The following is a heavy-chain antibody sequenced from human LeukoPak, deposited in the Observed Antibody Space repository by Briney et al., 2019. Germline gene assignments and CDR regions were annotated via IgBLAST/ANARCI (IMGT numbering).Heavy chain of an antibody. J-gene: IGHJ4*02. CDR1: GFTFNNFG. D-gene: IGHD3-9*01. CDR3: AKFYDILTSYFDY. CDR2: IYYDGSNN. V-gene: IGHV3-33*06. Sequence: PGGSLRLSCAASGFTFNNFGIHWVRQAPGKGLEWVAVIYYDGSNNFYSDSVKGRFTISRDNSKNTVFLQMSSLRAEDTAVYYCAKFYDILTSYFDYWGQGTLVTVSS.